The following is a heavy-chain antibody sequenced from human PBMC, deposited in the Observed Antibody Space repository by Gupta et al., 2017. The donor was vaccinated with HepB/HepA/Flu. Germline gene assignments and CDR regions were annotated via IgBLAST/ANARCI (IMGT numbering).Heavy chain of an antibody. CDR1: GFTFSNYP. Sequence: EVQVLESGGGLVQPGGSLSLSCAASGFTFSNYPLGWVRQAPGKGLEWVSSISTRGDNTYYAGSVKGRFTISRDNSKNTLYLLMNSLRVEDTAVYYCAKSLPGSTWSPFDYWGQGTLVTVAS. CDR3: AKSLPGSTWSPFDY. V-gene: IGHV3-23*01. D-gene: IGHD6-13*01. CDR2: ISTRGDNT. J-gene: IGHJ4*02.